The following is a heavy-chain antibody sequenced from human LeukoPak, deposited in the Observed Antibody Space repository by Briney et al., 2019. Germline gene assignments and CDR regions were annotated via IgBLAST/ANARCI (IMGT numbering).Heavy chain of an antibody. CDR3: ARGELGYCSSTSCSQYYYYGMDV. V-gene: IGHV4-34*01. CDR1: GRSFSGYY. CDR2: INHSGST. Sequence: SETLSLTCAVYGRSFSGYYWSWIRQPPGKGLEWIGEINHSGSTNYDPSLKSRVTISVDTSKNQFSLKLSSVTAADTAVYYCARGELGYCSSTSCSQYYYYGMDVWGKGTTVTVSS. J-gene: IGHJ6*04. D-gene: IGHD2-2*01.